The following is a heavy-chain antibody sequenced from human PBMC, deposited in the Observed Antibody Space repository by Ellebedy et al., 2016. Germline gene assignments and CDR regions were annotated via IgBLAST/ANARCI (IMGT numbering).Heavy chain of an antibody. Sequence: GGSLRLSCAASGFTFSNAWMSWVRQAPGKGLEWVGRIKSKTDGGTTDYAAPVKGRFTISRDDSKNTLYLQMNSLKTEDTAVYYCTTTHTDFLLRYSGSYSVDYWGQGTLVTVSS. CDR2: IKSKTDGGTT. CDR3: TTTHTDFLLRYSGSYSVDY. V-gene: IGHV3-15*01. D-gene: IGHD1-26*01. CDR1: GFTFSNAW. J-gene: IGHJ4*02.